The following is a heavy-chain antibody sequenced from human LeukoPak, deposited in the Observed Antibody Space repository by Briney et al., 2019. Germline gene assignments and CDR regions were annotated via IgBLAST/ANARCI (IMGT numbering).Heavy chain of an antibody. CDR1: GFTFRSYA. D-gene: IGHD2-2*01. Sequence: GGSLILSCSASGFTFRSYAMSWVRQAPAKGLEWVSAISGSGGSTYYADSVKGRFTISRDNSKNTLYLQMNSLRAEDTAVYYCARDYCSSTSCLFDYWGQGTLVTVSS. CDR2: ISGSGGST. J-gene: IGHJ4*02. V-gene: IGHV3-23*01. CDR3: ARDYCSSTSCLFDY.